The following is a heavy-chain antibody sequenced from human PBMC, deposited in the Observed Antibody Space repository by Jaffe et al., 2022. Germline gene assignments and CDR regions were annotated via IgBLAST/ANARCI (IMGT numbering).Heavy chain of an antibody. J-gene: IGHJ5*02. Sequence: QVQLQESGPGLVKPSETLSLTCAVSGYSISSGYYWGWIRQPPGKGLEWIGSIYHSGSTYYNPSLKSRVTISVDTSKNQFSLKLSSVTAADTAVYYCARYRYSSGWYTGRLYWFDPWGQGTLVTVSS. V-gene: IGHV4-38-2*01. CDR2: IYHSGST. D-gene: IGHD6-19*01. CDR3: ARYRYSSGWYTGRLYWFDP. CDR1: GYSISSGYY.